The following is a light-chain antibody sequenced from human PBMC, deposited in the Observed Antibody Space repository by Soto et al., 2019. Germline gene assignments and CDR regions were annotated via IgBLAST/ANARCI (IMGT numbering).Light chain of an antibody. Sequence: IQMTQSPSTLSASVGDRVTITCRASHNIERWMAWYQQKPGKAPSLLIFDASTLHSGVPSRFSGSGSGTDFPLTISSLQPDEFATYYCQQFAISTTFCQGTKVDIK. CDR1: HNIERW. CDR2: DAS. V-gene: IGKV1-5*01. CDR3: QQFAISTT. J-gene: IGKJ1*01.